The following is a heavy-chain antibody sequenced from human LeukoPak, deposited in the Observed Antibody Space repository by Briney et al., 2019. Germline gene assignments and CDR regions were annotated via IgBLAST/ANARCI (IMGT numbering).Heavy chain of an antibody. V-gene: IGHV4-61*02. J-gene: IGHJ4*02. Sequence: PSQTLSLTCTVSGDSISSGSYYWSWIRQPAGKGLEWIGLIYTSGSTKYNPSLKSRVTISLDTSKNQFSLKVSSVTAADTAMYYCATTRWTSERGGFDYWGQGTLVTVSS. D-gene: IGHD1-1*01. CDR3: ATTRWTSERGGFDY. CDR1: GDSISSGSYY. CDR2: IYTSGST.